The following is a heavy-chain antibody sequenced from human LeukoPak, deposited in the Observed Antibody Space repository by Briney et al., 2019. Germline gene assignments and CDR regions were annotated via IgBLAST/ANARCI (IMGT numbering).Heavy chain of an antibody. J-gene: IGHJ4*02. CDR1: SYNFISYA. D-gene: IGHD1-14*01. Sequence: ASVRVSCKASSYNFISYAISWVRQAPGQGLEWMGWIFTYNGNTNYAQNLQGRVTMTTDTSTSTVYMDLRSLRSDDTAVYYCARGKELEPFDYWGQGTLVTVSS. CDR2: IFTYNGNT. CDR3: ARGKELEPFDY. V-gene: IGHV1-18*01.